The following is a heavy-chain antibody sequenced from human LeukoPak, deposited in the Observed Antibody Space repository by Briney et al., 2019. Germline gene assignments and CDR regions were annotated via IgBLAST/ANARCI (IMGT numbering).Heavy chain of an antibody. CDR2: ISSSSSTI. D-gene: IGHD6-19*01. CDR1: GFTFSSYS. V-gene: IGHV3-48*01. Sequence: GGSLRLSCAASGFTFSSYSMNWVRQAPGKGLEWVSYISSSSSTIYYADSVKGRFTISRDNAKNSLYLQMNSLRAEDTAVYYCARGDSSGWEPVDYWGQGTLVTVSS. J-gene: IGHJ4*02. CDR3: ARGDSSGWEPVDY.